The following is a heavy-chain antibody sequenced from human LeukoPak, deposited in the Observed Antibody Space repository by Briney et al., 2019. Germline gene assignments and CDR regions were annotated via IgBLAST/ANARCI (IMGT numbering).Heavy chain of an antibody. CDR2: ISYDGSNK. CDR3: ARDQHQRYSYGYGRRFDY. J-gene: IGHJ4*02. V-gene: IGHV3-30-3*01. CDR1: GFTFSSYA. Sequence: GRSLRLSCAASGFTFSSYAMHWVCQAPGKGLEWVAVISYDGSNKYYADSVKGRFTISRDNSKNTLYLKMNSLRAEDRGVYYCARDQHQRYSYGYGRRFDYWGQGTLVTVSS. D-gene: IGHD5-18*01.